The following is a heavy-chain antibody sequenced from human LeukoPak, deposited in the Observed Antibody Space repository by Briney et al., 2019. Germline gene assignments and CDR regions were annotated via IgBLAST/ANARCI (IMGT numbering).Heavy chain of an antibody. CDR3: ARATDSGWYGFDY. CDR1: GGSISSYY. D-gene: IGHD6-19*01. V-gene: IGHV4-59*01. Sequence: SETLSLTCTVSGGSISSYYWSWIRQPPGKGLEWIGYIYYSGSTNYNPSLKSRVTISVDTSKSQFSLKLSSVTAADTAVYYCARATDSGWYGFDYWGQGTLVTVSS. CDR2: IYYSGST. J-gene: IGHJ4*02.